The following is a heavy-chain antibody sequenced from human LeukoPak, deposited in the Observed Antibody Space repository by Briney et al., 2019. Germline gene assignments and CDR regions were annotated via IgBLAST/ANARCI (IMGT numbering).Heavy chain of an antibody. Sequence: AETLSLTCELSGYSISSDKYWGWIRQPPGKGLEWLGTIYHTGSTFYNPSLKSRVSISVYTSKNQFSLRFTSVTAADTAVYYCARSHSGWQGHNNWFDPWGQGTLVTVSS. CDR1: GYSISSDKY. J-gene: IGHJ5*02. CDR3: ARSHSGWQGHNNWFDP. V-gene: IGHV4-38-2*01. D-gene: IGHD6-19*01. CDR2: IYHTGST.